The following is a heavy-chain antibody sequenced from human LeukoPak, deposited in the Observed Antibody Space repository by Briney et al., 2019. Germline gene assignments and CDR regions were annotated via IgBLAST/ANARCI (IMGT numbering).Heavy chain of an antibody. J-gene: IGHJ4*02. V-gene: IGHV1-24*01. CDR3: AAVTGWRRPPSH. D-gene: IGHD2-21*02. CDR2: FNPEDDKT. Sequence: ASVKVSCKVTGYTFTELSMHWVRQAPGKGLEWMGGFNPEDDKTVYAQKFQGRVTMTEDTSTDTAYMELSSLTSKDAAVYYCAAVTGWRRPPSHWGQGTLVTVSS. CDR1: GYTFTELS.